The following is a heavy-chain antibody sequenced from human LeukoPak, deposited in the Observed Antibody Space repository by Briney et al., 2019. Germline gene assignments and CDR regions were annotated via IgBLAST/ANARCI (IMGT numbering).Heavy chain of an antibody. CDR1: GXSFTSYC. CDR3: ARLESSGYYVY. Sequence: GESLRISFKGSGXSFTSYCISWVRQMPRKGLEWMGRIDPRDSYTKYSPSFQGHVSISADKSISTAYLQWSSLKASDTATYYCARLESSGYYVYWGQGTLVTVSS. J-gene: IGHJ4*02. D-gene: IGHD3-22*01. CDR2: IDPRDSYT. V-gene: IGHV5-10-1*01.